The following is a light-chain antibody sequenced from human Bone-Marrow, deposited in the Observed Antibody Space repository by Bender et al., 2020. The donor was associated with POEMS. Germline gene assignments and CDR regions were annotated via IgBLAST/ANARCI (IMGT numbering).Light chain of an antibody. J-gene: IGLJ2*01. Sequence: QPAVTQTPSASASLGASVKLTCTLSRGHTTYPIAWHQHRPERGPRFLMKLDGEGTHTRGDGIPDRFSGSSSGAERYLTISSLQSDDEAVYYCQTWGTGTVVFGGGTNLTVL. V-gene: IGLV4-69*01. CDR3: QTWGTGTVV. CDR1: RGHTTYP. CDR2: LDGEGTH.